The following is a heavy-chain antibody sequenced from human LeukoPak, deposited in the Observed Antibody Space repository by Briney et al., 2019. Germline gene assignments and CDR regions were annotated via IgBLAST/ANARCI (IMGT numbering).Heavy chain of an antibody. D-gene: IGHD6-13*01. CDR1: GFTFDDYA. J-gene: IGHJ4*02. Sequence: GRSLRLSCAASGFTFDDYAMHWVRRAPGKGLEWVSGISWNSGSIGYADSVKGRFTISRDNAKNSLYLQMNSLRAEDTALYYCAKDYAEQQLGPFDYRGQGTLVTVSS. V-gene: IGHV3-9*01. CDR2: ISWNSGSI. CDR3: AKDYAEQQLGPFDY.